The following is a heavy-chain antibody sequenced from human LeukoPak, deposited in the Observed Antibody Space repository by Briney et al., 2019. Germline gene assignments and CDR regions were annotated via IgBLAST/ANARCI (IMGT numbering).Heavy chain of an antibody. CDR1: GGSISRSSYY. J-gene: IGHJ4*02. V-gene: IGHV4-39*01. CDR3: ARHPLYGDYLDY. D-gene: IGHD4-17*01. Sequence: SETLSLTCTVSGGSISRSSYYWGWIRQPPGKGLEWIGSIYYSGSTYYNPSLKSRVTISVDTSKNQFSLKLSSVTAADTAVYYCARHPLYGDYLDYWGQGTLVTVSS. CDR2: IYYSGST.